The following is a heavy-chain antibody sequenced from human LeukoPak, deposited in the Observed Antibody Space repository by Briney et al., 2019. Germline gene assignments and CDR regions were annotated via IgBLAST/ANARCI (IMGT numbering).Heavy chain of an antibody. CDR1: GGSISSYY. V-gene: IGHV4-59*08. J-gene: IGHJ4*02. CDR3: ARTGSYDTNGLDS. Sequence: SETLSLTCTVSGGSISSYYWTWIRQPPGKGLEWIGFIYYSGRTNYNPSLKSRVTILADTFKNQLSLRLSSVTAADTAVYYCARTGSYDTNGLDSWGQGTLVIVSS. CDR2: IYYSGRT. D-gene: IGHD2-8*01.